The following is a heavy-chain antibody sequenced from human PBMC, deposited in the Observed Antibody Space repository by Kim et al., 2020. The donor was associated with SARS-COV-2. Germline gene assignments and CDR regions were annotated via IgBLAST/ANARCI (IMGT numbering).Heavy chain of an antibody. Sequence: GESLKISCKGSGYTFSNYWIAWVRQLPGKGLEWMGIIYPGDSTTRYSPSFQGLVTISADTSVNTAYLQWISLKASDSAIYYCARRFGYDNFEPYVSTIRGWFDPWGQGTLVSVSS. CDR2: IYPGDSTT. CDR3: ARRFGYDNFEPYVSTIRGWFDP. CDR1: GYTFSNYW. D-gene: IGHD3-16*01. V-gene: IGHV5-51*01. J-gene: IGHJ5*01.